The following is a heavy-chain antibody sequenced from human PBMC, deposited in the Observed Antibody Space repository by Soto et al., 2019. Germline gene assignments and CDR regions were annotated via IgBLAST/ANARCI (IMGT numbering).Heavy chain of an antibody. Sequence: QVQLQESGPGLVKPSQTLSLTCTVSGGSISSGGYYWSWIRQHPGKGLEWIGYIYYSGSTYYNPSLKRRVTISVDTSKNQFSLKLSSVTAADTAVYYCAREPSGFGGMGLIVVVTGAFDIWGQGTMVTVSS. CDR2: IYYSGST. CDR1: GGSISSGGYY. J-gene: IGHJ3*02. CDR3: AREPSGFGGMGLIVVVTGAFDI. D-gene: IGHD3-22*01. V-gene: IGHV4-31*03.